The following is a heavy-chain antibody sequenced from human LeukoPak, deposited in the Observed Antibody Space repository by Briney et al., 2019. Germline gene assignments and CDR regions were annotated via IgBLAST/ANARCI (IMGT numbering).Heavy chain of an antibody. CDR3: ARHQGVGYCSSTSCYPFDY. Sequence: GESLQISCKGSGYSFTSYWIGWVRPMPGKGLEWMGIIYPGDSDTRYSPSFQGQVTISADKSISTAYLQWSSLEASDTAMYYCARHQGVGYCSSTSCYPFDYWGQGTLVTVSS. V-gene: IGHV5-51*01. CDR1: GYSFTSYW. J-gene: IGHJ4*02. CDR2: IYPGDSDT. D-gene: IGHD2-2*01.